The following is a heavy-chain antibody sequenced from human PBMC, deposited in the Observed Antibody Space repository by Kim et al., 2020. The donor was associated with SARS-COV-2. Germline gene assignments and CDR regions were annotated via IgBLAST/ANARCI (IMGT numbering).Heavy chain of an antibody. CDR2: ISYDGSNK. D-gene: IGHD3-3*01. Sequence: GGSLRLSCAASGFTFSSYGMHWVRQAPGKGLEWVAVISYDGSNKYYADSVKGRFTISRDNSKNTLYLQMNSLRAEDTAVYYCAKDAYYDFWSGPLYYYGMDVWGQGTTVTVSS. V-gene: IGHV3-30*18. CDR1: GFTFSSYG. J-gene: IGHJ6*02. CDR3: AKDAYYDFWSGPLYYYGMDV.